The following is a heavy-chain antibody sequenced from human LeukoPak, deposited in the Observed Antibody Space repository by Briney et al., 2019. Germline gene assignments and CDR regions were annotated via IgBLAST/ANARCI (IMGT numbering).Heavy chain of an antibody. CDR1: GYTFTSYG. CDR3: ARGSPPRRNYDSRGYYSYYFDY. Sequence: ASVKVSCKASGYTFTSYGISWVRQAPGQGLEWMGWISAYNGNTNYAQKLQGGVTTTTDTSTSTVYMELRSLRSDDTAVYYCARGSPPRRNYDSRGYYSYYFDYWGQGTLVTVSS. V-gene: IGHV1-18*01. CDR2: ISAYNGNT. D-gene: IGHD3-22*01. J-gene: IGHJ4*02.